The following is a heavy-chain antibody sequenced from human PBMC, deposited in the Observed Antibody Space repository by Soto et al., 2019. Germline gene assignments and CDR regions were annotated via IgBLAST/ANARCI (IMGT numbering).Heavy chain of an antibody. CDR1: GYTFTHYY. CDR2: LNPNGGST. V-gene: IGHV1-46*01. J-gene: IGHJ4*02. Sequence: QVQLVQSGAEVKKPGASVKVSCKASGYTFTHYYMHWVRQAPGQGLEWMGILNPNGGSTDYAQKFQGRVTLTRDTSTSTVFMELSSLRSDDTAMYYCARVNSDSNNGVGFDYWGQGTLVTVSS. D-gene: IGHD3-22*01. CDR3: ARVNSDSNNGVGFDY.